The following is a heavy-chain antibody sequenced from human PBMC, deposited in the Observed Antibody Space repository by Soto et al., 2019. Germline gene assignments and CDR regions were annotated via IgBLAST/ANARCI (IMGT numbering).Heavy chain of an antibody. CDR1: GFTFSSYG. V-gene: IGHV3-33*01. CDR3: AREDTAIVSWSFDY. CDR2: IWYDGSNK. Sequence: GGSLRLSCAASGFTFSSYGMHWVRQAPGKGLEWVAVIWYDGSNKYYADSVKGRFTISRDNSKNTLYLQMNSLRAEDTAVYYCAREDTAIVSWSFDYWGQGTRVTVSS. D-gene: IGHD5-18*01. J-gene: IGHJ4*02.